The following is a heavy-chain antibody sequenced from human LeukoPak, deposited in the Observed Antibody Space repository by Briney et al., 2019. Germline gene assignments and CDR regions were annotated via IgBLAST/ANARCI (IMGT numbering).Heavy chain of an antibody. D-gene: IGHD3-10*01. V-gene: IGHV3-7*01. Sequence: GGSLRLSCAASGFTFSSHWMSWARQAPGKGLEWVANIKQDGSEKYYVDSVKGRFTISRDNAKNSLYLQMNSLRAEDTAIYYCARDNYYGSGTYGFESYWGQGTLVTVSS. CDR1: GFTFSSHW. CDR3: ARDNYYGSGTYGFESY. CDR2: IKQDGSEK. J-gene: IGHJ4*02.